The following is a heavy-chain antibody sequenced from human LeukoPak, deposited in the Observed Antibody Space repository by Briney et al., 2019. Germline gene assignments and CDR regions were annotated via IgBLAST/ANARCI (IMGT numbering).Heavy chain of an antibody. CDR2: IFPGDSDA. Sequence: GQPLMTFLKGSGYIFATYWMGWVRQMPGKGVGWMGIIFPGDSDARYSPSFQVLVTFPGVECISTAYLQWSSRKASDTAMYYCARVKIMITFGGVIAHAFDIWGQG. D-gene: IGHD3-16*02. J-gene: IGHJ3*02. V-gene: IGHV5-51*01. CDR3: ARVKIMITFGGVIAHAFDI. CDR1: GYIFATYW.